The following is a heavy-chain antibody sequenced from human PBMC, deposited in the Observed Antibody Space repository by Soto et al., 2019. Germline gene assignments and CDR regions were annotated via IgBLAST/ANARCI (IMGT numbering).Heavy chain of an antibody. Sequence: EVQLVESGGGLVQPGGSLRLSCAASGFTFSSYWMHWVRQAPGKGLVWVSRINSDGSSTSYADSVKGRFTISRDNAKNTLYLQMNSLRAEDTAVYYCARAGDYGDYVWYFDLWGRGTLVTVSS. J-gene: IGHJ2*01. CDR3: ARAGDYGDYVWYFDL. D-gene: IGHD4-17*01. CDR1: GFTFSSYW. CDR2: INSDGSST. V-gene: IGHV3-74*01.